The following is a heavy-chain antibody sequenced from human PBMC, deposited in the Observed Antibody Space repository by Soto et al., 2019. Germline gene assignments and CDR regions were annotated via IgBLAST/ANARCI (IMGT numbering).Heavy chain of an antibody. D-gene: IGHD1-26*01. Sequence: GGSLRLSCAASGFTFSSYAMSWVRQAPGKGLEWVSAISGSGGSTYYADSVKGRFTISRDNSKNTLYLQMNSLRAEDTAVYYCAKDIGGSYGDYYDYMDVWGKGTTVTVSS. V-gene: IGHV3-23*01. CDR1: GFTFSSYA. J-gene: IGHJ6*03. CDR3: AKDIGGSYGDYYDYMDV. CDR2: ISGSGGST.